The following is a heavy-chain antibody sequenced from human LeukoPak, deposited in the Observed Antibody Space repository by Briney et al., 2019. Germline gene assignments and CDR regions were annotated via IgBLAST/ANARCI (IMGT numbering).Heavy chain of an antibody. Sequence: GGSLRLSRAASGFTFDDYAMHWVRQAPGKGLEWVSGISWNSGSTGYADSVKGRFTISRDNAKNSLYLQMNSLRAEDMALYYCAKDIGSSWYGGDAFDIWGQGTMVTVSS. CDR2: ISWNSGST. D-gene: IGHD6-13*01. J-gene: IGHJ3*02. V-gene: IGHV3-9*03. CDR1: GFTFDDYA. CDR3: AKDIGSSWYGGDAFDI.